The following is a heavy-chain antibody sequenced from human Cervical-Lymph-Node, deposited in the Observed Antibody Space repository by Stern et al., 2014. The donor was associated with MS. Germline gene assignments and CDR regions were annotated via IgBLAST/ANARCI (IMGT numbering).Heavy chain of an antibody. V-gene: IGHV1-24*01. CDR2: FIPVGGAT. J-gene: IGHJ4*02. CDR1: GYTLTDLA. Sequence: QVQLVQSGSEVKKPGASVKVSCRVSGYTLTDLAIHWVRQSPGKGLEWVGGFIPVGGATIYAQKVQGRVTITADSSSNTIYMWLSSVRSEDTAIYYCATLRGFWGQGTLVTVSS. CDR3: ATLRGF. D-gene: IGHD6-25*01.